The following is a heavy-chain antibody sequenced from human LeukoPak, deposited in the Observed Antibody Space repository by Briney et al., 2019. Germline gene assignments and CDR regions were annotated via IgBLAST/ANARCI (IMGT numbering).Heavy chain of an antibody. Sequence: ASVKVSCKASGYTFINFAMNWVRQAPGQGLEWMGWISAYNGNTNYAQKLQGRVTMTTDTSTSTAYMELRSLRSDDTAVYYCARRYYYDSSGYTYYYYGMDVWGQGTTVTVSS. V-gene: IGHV1-18*01. CDR2: ISAYNGNT. D-gene: IGHD3-22*01. J-gene: IGHJ6*02. CDR3: ARRYYYDSSGYTYYYYGMDV. CDR1: GYTFINFA.